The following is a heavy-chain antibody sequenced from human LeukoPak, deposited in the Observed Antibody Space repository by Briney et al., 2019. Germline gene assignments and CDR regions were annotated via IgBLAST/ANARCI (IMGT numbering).Heavy chain of an antibody. D-gene: IGHD3-3*01. CDR3: ARRFRGYDFWSGPGNYYYYMDV. Sequence: ASVKVSCKASGYTFTSYGISWVRQAPGQGLEWMGWISAYNDNTNYAQKLQGRVTMTTDTSTSTAYMELRSLRSDDTAVYYCARRFRGYDFWSGPGNYYYYMDVWGKGTTVTVSS. CDR1: GYTFTSYG. J-gene: IGHJ6*03. CDR2: ISAYNDNT. V-gene: IGHV1-18*01.